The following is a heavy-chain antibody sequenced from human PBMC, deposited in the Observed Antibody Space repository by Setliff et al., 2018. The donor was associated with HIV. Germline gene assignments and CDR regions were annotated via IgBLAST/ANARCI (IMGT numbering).Heavy chain of an antibody. V-gene: IGHV1-69*13. Sequence: VASVKVSCKASGGTFSSYAISWVRQAPGQGLEWMGGIIPIFGTANYAQKFQGRVTITADESTNTAYMELSSLRSEDTAVYYCARGRDAYSHDYWGRGTLVTVSS. CDR1: GGTFSSYA. CDR3: ARGRDAYSHDY. D-gene: IGHD4-4*01. J-gene: IGHJ4*02. CDR2: IIPIFGTA.